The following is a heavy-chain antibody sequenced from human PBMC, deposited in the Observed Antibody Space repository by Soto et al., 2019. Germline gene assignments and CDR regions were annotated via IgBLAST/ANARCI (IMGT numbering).Heavy chain of an antibody. CDR2: VKPDGSES. CDR3: ARGHYGMDV. CDR1: GFTLSDHW. Sequence: GGSLRLSCAASGFTLSDHWMTWVCQAPGKGLEWVASVKPDGSESYYVESAEGRFTISRDNAKNSVYLQMNSLRVEDTAVYYCARGHYGMDVWGQGTTVTV. V-gene: IGHV3-7*01. J-gene: IGHJ6*02.